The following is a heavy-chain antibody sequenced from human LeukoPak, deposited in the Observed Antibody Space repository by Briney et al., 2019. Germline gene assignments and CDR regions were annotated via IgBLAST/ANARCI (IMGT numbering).Heavy chain of an antibody. D-gene: IGHD3-3*01. CDR1: GYTLAELS. Sequence: ASVKVSCTVSGYTLAELSIQWVRQAPGQGLEWMGGFDPDDEKTIYAQTFEDRVTMSEDTSTDTDYMELSSLTSEDTAVYYCATGTLQYLEWLFDAYDIWGQGTMVTVSS. J-gene: IGHJ3*02. V-gene: IGHV1-24*01. CDR3: ATGTLQYLEWLFDAYDI. CDR2: FDPDDEKT.